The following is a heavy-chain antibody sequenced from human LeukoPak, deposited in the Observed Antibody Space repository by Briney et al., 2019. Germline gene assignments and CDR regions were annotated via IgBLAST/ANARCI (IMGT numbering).Heavy chain of an antibody. J-gene: IGHJ4*02. V-gene: IGHV1-8*02. CDR3: ARPSGYSGYDLDY. CDR1: GYTFTSYD. D-gene: IGHD5-12*01. Sequence: ASVKVSCKASGYTFTSYDINWVRQATGQGLEWMGWMNPNSGNTGYAQKFQGRVTMTRDTSISTAYMELSRLRSDDTAVYYCARPSGYSGYDLDYWGQGTLVTVSS. CDR2: MNPNSGNT.